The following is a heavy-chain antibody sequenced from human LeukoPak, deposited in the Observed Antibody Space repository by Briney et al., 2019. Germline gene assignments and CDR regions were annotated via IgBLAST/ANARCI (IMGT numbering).Heavy chain of an antibody. V-gene: IGHV4-59*01. J-gene: IGHJ3*02. CDR3: ARDGGDAFDI. D-gene: IGHD2-15*01. Sequence: SETLSLTCTVSGGSISSYYWSWIRQPPGKGLEWIGYIYYSGSTNYNPSLKSRVTISVDTSKNQLSLKLSSVTAADTAVYYCARDGGDAFDIWGQGTMVTVSS. CDR2: IYYSGST. CDR1: GGSISSYY.